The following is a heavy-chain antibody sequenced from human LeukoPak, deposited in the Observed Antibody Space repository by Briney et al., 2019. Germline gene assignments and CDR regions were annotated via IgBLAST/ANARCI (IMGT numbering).Heavy chain of an antibody. J-gene: IGHJ4*02. Sequence: SETLSLTCTVSGGSISSSSYYWGWLRQPPGKGLEWIGSIYYSGSTYYNPSLKSRVTISVDTSKNQFSLKLRSVTAADTGVYYCASSVDTAMVGDYWGQETLVTVSS. CDR1: GGSISSSSYY. CDR3: ASSVDTAMVGDY. D-gene: IGHD5-18*01. V-gene: IGHV4-39*07. CDR2: IYYSGST.